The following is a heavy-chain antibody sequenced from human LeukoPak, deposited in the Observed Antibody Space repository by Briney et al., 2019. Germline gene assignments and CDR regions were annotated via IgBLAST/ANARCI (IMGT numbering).Heavy chain of an antibody. D-gene: IGHD3-10*01. CDR1: GYSISSGYY. Sequence: SETLSLTCAVSGYSISSGYYWGWSRPPPGKGREWIGSIYHSGSTYYNPSLKRRVTISVDTSKNQFSLKLSSVTAADTAVYYCARGPITMVRGVSLLAENYGMDVWGKGTTVTVSS. J-gene: IGHJ6*04. CDR3: ARGPITMVRGVSLLAENYGMDV. V-gene: IGHV4-38-2*01. CDR2: IYHSGST.